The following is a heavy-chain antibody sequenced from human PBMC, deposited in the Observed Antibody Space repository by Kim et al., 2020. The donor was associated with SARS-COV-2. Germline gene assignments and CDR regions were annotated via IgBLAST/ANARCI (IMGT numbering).Heavy chain of an antibody. CDR3: AADRQDSSGYYYYPYYYYGMDV. V-gene: IGHV1-58*01. CDR2: IVVGSGNT. D-gene: IGHD3-22*01. CDR1: GFTFTSSA. J-gene: IGHJ6*02. Sequence: SVKVSCKASGFTFTSSAVQWVRQARGQRLEWIGWIVVGSGNTNYAQKFQERVTITRDMSTSTAYMELSSLRSEDTAVYYCAADRQDSSGYYYYPYYYYGMDVWGQGTTVTVSS.